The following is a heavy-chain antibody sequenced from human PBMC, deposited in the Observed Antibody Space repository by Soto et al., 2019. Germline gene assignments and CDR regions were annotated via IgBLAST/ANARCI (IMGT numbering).Heavy chain of an antibody. CDR2: IYYSGST. J-gene: IGHJ4*02. D-gene: IGHD6-25*01. CDR3: ARHEAGRYFDS. CDR1: RGSSSRGTTH. V-gene: IGHV4-39*01. Sequence: SETISLTCTVGRGSSSRGTTHWAWIRQPPGQGLEWIANIYYSGSTCYNPSLKSRVTISLDTSKNQFSLKLRSVTAADTAVYYCARHEAGRYFDSWGQGTLLTVAS.